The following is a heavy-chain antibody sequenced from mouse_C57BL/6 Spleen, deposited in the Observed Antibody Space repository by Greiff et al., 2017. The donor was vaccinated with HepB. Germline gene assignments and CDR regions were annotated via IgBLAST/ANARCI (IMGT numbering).Heavy chain of an antibody. J-gene: IGHJ1*03. CDR2: IDPETGGT. CDR3: TRSHDGYYRYWYFDV. CDR1: GYTFTDYE. D-gene: IGHD2-3*01. V-gene: IGHV1-15*01. Sequence: QVQLKESGAELVRPGASVTLSCKASGYTFTDYEMHWVKQTPVHGLEWIGAIDPETGGTAYNQKFKGKAILTADKSSSTAYMELRSLTSEDSAVYYCTRSHDGYYRYWYFDVWGTGTTVTVSS.